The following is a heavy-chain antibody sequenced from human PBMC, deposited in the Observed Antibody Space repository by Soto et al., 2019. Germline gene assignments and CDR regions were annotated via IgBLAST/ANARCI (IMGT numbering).Heavy chain of an antibody. V-gene: IGHV1-18*04. J-gene: IGHJ4*02. CDR3: ARDEGSHGFDS. D-gene: IGHD6-19*01. CDR1: GYTFTNYG. Sequence: GASVKVSCKASGYTFTNYGISWVRQAPGQGLGWMGWVSGYNGNTNYAQKLRGRVTMTTDTSTSTAYMELRTLRSDDTAVYYCARDEGSHGFDSWGQGTLVTVSS. CDR2: VSGYNGNT.